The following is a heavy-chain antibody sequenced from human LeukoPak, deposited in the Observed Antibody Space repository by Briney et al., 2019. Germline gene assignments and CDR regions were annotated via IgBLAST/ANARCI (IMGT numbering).Heavy chain of an antibody. J-gene: IGHJ5*02. CDR3: ARQEYCSGGSYYTWFDP. Sequence: PGESLKIFCKGSGYSFISYWIGWVRQMPGKGLEWMGIIYPGDSDTRYSPSFQGQVTISADKSISTVYLQWSSLKASDTAMYYCARQEYCSGGSYYTWFDPWGQGTLVTVSS. CDR1: GYSFISYW. CDR2: IYPGDSDT. D-gene: IGHD2-15*01. V-gene: IGHV5-51*01.